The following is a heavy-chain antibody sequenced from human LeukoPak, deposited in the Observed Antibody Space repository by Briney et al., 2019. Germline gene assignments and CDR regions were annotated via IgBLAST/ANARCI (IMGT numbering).Heavy chain of an antibody. V-gene: IGHV4-59*01. CDR1: GGSISNNY. CDR2: IYYSGST. J-gene: IGHJ4*02. Sequence: SETLSLTCTVSGGSISNNYWSRFRQPPGKGLEWIGYIYYSGSTNYNPSLKSRVTISVDTSKSQFSLKLSSVTAADTAVYYCASHKGFWGQGTLVTVSS. CDR3: ASHKGF.